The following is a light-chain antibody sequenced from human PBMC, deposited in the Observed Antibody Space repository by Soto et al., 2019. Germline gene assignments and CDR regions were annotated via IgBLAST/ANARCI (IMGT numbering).Light chain of an antibody. CDR3: QQYHNWWT. CDR1: QSVSSSY. V-gene: IGKV3-15*01. J-gene: IGKJ1*01. Sequence: ELVLTQSPGTLSLSPEERATLSCRASQSVSSSYLAWYQQKPGQAPRLLIYGASTRVTGIPARFSGSGSGTEFTLTISSLQSEDFAVYYCQQYHNWWTFGQGTKVDIK. CDR2: GAS.